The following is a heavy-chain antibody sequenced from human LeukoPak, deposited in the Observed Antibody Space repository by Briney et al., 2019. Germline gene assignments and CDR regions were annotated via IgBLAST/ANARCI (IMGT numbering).Heavy chain of an antibody. Sequence: GGSLSLSCAASGFTFDDYAMHWVRQAPGKGLEWVSGISWNSGSIGYADSVKGRFTISRDNAKNSLYLQMNSLRAEDTALYYCAKGAWFGELSAASDIWGQGTMVTVSS. J-gene: IGHJ3*02. CDR3: AKGAWFGELSAASDI. V-gene: IGHV3-9*01. D-gene: IGHD3-10*01. CDR1: GFTFDDYA. CDR2: ISWNSGSI.